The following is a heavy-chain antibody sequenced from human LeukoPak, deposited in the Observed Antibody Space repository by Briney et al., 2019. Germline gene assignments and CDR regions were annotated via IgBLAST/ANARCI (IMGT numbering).Heavy chain of an antibody. D-gene: IGHD3-3*01. J-gene: IGHJ5*02. CDR3: ARGQSITIFGVFIKLRPRWFDP. CDR2: INHSGST. Sequence: PSETLSLTCAVYGGSFSGYYWSWIRQPPGKGLEWSGEINHSGSTNYNPSLNSRVTISVDTSKNQFSLQLSSVTDAGTPVYYCARGQSITIFGVFIKLRPRWFDPWGQGTLVTVSS. V-gene: IGHV4-34*01. CDR1: GGSFSGYY.